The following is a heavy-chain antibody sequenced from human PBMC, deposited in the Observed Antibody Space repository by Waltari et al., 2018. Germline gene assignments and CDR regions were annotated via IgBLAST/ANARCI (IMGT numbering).Heavy chain of an antibody. Sequence: EVQLVESGGGLVQPGGSLRLSCAASGFTFSSYWMSWVRQAPGKGLEWGANIKQDGSEKYYVDSVKGRFTISRDNAKNSLYLQMNSLRAEDTAVYYCASGGGSPPFDYWGQGTLVTVSS. CDR1: GFTFSSYW. CDR3: ASGGGSPPFDY. CDR2: IKQDGSEK. D-gene: IGHD2-15*01. J-gene: IGHJ4*02. V-gene: IGHV3-7*01.